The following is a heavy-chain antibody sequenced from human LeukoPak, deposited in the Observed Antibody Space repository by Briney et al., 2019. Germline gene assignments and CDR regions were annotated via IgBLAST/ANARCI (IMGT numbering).Heavy chain of an antibody. CDR1: GGSISSYY. Sequence: SETLSLTCTVSGGSISSYYWSWIRQPPGKGLEWIGYIYYSGSTNYNPSLKSRVTISVDTSKNQFSLKLSSVTAADTAVYYCARASDGSGSYYFGYWGQGTLVTVSS. CDR2: IYYSGST. J-gene: IGHJ4*02. CDR3: ARASDGSGSYYFGY. D-gene: IGHD3-10*01. V-gene: IGHV4-59*08.